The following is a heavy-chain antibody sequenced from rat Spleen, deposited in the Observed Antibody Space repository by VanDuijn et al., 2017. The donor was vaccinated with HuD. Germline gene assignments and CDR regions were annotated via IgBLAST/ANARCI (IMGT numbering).Heavy chain of an antibody. D-gene: IGHD4-3*01. V-gene: IGHV5-62*01. J-gene: IGHJ2*01. Sequence: VQLVESGGGLVQPGKSLKLSCSASGFTFSSYGMHWIRQAPGKGLDWVAYISSSSGTVYADAVKGRFTISRDNAKNTLYLQLNSLKSEDTAIYYCARWAYRSVRSGPLDYWGQGVMVTVSS. CDR3: ARWAYRSVRSGPLDY. CDR1: GFTFSSYG. CDR2: ISSSSGT.